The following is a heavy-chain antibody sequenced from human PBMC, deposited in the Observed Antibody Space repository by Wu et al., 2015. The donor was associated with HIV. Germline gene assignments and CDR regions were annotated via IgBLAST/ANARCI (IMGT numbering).Heavy chain of an antibody. CDR3: ARDTEWLLLGLYDY. J-gene: IGHJ4*02. Sequence: QVQLLQSGAEVKKPGASVKVSCKASGYTFTAYYIQWVRQAPGQGLEWMGWINPDSGDTNYAQKFQGRLIMTTDTSINTVHMELSRITSDDTAVYYCARDTEWLLLGLYDYWGQGTLVTVSS. V-gene: IGHV1-2*02. CDR1: GYTFTAYY. CDR2: INPDSGDT. D-gene: IGHD3-22*01.